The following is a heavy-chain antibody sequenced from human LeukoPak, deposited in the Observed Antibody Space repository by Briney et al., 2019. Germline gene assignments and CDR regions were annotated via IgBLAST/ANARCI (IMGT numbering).Heavy chain of an antibody. J-gene: IGHJ4*02. D-gene: IGHD1-26*01. CDR1: GFTFSSCW. V-gene: IGHV3-7*01. Sequence: GGSLRLSCAASGFTFSSCWMNWLRQAPGKGLEWVANIKQNGDEKYYVDSVKGRFTISRDNAKNSLYLQMNSLRVEDTAVYYCARSGVGVKDYWGQGTLVTVSS. CDR2: IKQNGDEK. CDR3: ARSGVGVKDY.